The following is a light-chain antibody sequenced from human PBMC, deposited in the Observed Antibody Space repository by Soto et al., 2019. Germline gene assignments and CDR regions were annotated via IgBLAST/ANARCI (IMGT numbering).Light chain of an antibody. CDR2: AAS. J-gene: IGKJ4*01. V-gene: IGKV1-39*01. CDR1: QSISSY. Sequence: DIQMTQSPSSLSASVGDRVTITCRASQSISSYLNWYQQKPGKAPKLLIYAASSLQSGVPSRFNGSGSGTDFTLTISSLQPEDFATYYCQQSYSTLALTFGGGTKVEIK. CDR3: QQSYSTLALT.